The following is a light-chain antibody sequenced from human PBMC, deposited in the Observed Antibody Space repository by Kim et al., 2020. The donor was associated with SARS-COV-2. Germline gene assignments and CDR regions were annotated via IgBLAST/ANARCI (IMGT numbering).Light chain of an antibody. CDR1: NIGSKS. J-gene: IGLJ3*02. Sequence: SYELTQPPSVSVASGKTARITCGGNNIGSKSVHWYQQKPGQAPVLVIYYDSDRPSGIPERFSGSNSVNTATLTISRVEAGDEADYYCQVWDRISDHLVFG. V-gene: IGLV3-21*04. CDR3: QVWDRISDHLV. CDR2: YDS.